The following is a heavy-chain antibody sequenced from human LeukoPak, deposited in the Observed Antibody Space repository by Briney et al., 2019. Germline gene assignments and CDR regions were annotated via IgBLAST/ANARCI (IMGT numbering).Heavy chain of an antibody. J-gene: IGHJ3*01. CDR2: IYTSGST. D-gene: IGHD5-12*01. CDR1: GGSISSGSYY. Sequence: SETLSLTCTVSGGSISSGSYYWSWIRQPAGKGLEWIGRIYTSGSTNYNPSLKSRVTISVDTSKNQFSLKLSSVTAADTAVYYCARDRLDIVDTNGEDDAFDFWGQGTMVTVSS. CDR3: ARDRLDIVDTNGEDDAFDF. V-gene: IGHV4-61*02.